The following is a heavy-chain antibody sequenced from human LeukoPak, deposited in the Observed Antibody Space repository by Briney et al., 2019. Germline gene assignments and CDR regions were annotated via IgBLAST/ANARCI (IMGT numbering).Heavy chain of an antibody. J-gene: IGHJ6*02. CDR2: ISGSGGST. D-gene: IGHD6-13*01. Sequence: TGGSLRLSCAASGFTFSSYAMSWVRQAPGKGLEWVSAISGSGGSTYYADSVKGRFTISRDNSKNTLYLQMNSLRAEDTAVYYCAKAPGIAAAGRMDVWGQGTTVTVSS. CDR1: GFTFSSYA. V-gene: IGHV3-23*01. CDR3: AKAPGIAAAGRMDV.